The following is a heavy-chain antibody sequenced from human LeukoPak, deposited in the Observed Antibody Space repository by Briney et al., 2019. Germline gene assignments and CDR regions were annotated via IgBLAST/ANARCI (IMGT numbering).Heavy chain of an antibody. CDR1: DGSVSGYY. D-gene: IGHD3-10*01. Sequence: SETLSLTCTVSDGSVSGYYWTWIRQPAGRGLEWIGYIYYSGNTNYNPSLKSRLTMSVDTSKNQFSLKLSSVTAADTAVYYCARENTMVRGAFDAFDIWGQGTMVTVSS. V-gene: IGHV4-59*02. J-gene: IGHJ3*02. CDR2: IYYSGNT. CDR3: ARENTMVRGAFDAFDI.